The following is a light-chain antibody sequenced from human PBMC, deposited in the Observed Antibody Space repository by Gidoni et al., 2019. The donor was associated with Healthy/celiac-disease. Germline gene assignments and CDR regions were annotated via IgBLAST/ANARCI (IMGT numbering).Light chain of an antibody. CDR2: AAS. CDR3: QKYNSAPL. V-gene: IGKV1-27*01. J-gene: IGKJ3*01. Sequence: DIQMTQSPSSLSASVGDRVTITCRASQGISNYLAWYQQKPGEVPKLLIYAASTLQSGVPSRFSGSGSGTDFTLTISSLQPEDVATYYCQKYNSAPLFXPXTKVXIK. CDR1: QGISNY.